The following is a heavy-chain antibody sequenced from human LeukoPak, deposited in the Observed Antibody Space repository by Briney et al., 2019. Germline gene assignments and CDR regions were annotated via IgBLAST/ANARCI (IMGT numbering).Heavy chain of an antibody. Sequence: PSETLSLTCTVSGDSISGSAYYWSWIRQFPGPGLEWIGYIYSGGSTYYNPALKNRLIMAIDTSKNQFSLGLTSVTAADTAVYYCARAAAAAPDVWGQGTLVTVSS. CDR3: ARAAAAAPDV. V-gene: IGHV4-31*03. CDR2: IYSGGST. J-gene: IGHJ4*02. D-gene: IGHD6-13*01. CDR1: GDSISGSAYY.